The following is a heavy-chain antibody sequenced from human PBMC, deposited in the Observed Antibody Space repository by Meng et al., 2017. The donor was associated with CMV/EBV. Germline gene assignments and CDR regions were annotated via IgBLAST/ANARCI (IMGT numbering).Heavy chain of an antibody. J-gene: IGHJ6*02. CDR3: VRDDVVVTARGGYYYYGMDV. CDR1: GFTFSSYW. D-gene: IGHD2-15*01. CDR2: IKQDGSEK. Sequence: GGSLRLSCAASGFTFSSYWMSWVRQAPGKGLEWVANIKQDGSEKYYVDSVKGRFTISRDNAKNSLYLQMNSLRAEDTAVYYCVRDDVVVTARGGYYYYGMDVWGQGTTVTVSS. V-gene: IGHV3-7*01.